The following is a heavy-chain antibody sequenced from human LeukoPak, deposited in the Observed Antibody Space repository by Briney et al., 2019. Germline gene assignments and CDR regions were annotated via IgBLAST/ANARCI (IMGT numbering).Heavy chain of an antibody. Sequence: GESLKISCQGFGYSFTSYWISWVRQMPGKGLEWMGRMDPSDSYPKYSPSFQGHVTISADKSINTAYLQLSSLKASDTAIYYCARQGMTRGPMGSTPGPYWGQGTLVTVSS. CDR2: MDPSDSYP. CDR1: GYSFTSYW. J-gene: IGHJ4*02. CDR3: ARQGMTRGPMGSTPGPY. D-gene: IGHD1-26*01. V-gene: IGHV5-10-1*01.